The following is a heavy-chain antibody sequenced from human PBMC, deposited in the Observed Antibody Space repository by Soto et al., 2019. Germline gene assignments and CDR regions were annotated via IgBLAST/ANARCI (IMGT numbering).Heavy chain of an antibody. V-gene: IGHV4-61*01. CDR1: GASLRSGSYY. D-gene: IGHD1-26*01. CDR3: ARIVVGVTVDL. Sequence: SETLSLTCTVSGASLRSGSYYWSWIRQPPGKGLEWIGYISHSGRTNYDPSLKSRLTMSVDTSQNQFSLQLTSVTAADTAVYFCARIVVGVTVDLWGQGSLVTVSS. J-gene: IGHJ4*02. CDR2: ISHSGRT.